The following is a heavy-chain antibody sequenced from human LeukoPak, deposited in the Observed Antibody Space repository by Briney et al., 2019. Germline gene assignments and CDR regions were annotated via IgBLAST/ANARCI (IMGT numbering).Heavy chain of an antibody. J-gene: IGHJ4*02. CDR3: AKDSPLWGSGWSLFDY. CDR2: ISGSGGST. V-gene: IGHV3-23*01. CDR1: GFSFSSYT. Sequence: GGSLRLSCAPSGFSFSSYTMNWVRQAPGKGLEWVSAISGSGGSTYYADSVKGRFTISRDNSKNTLYLQMNSLRAEDTAVYYCAKDSPLWGSGWSLFDYWGQGTLVTVSS. D-gene: IGHD6-19*01.